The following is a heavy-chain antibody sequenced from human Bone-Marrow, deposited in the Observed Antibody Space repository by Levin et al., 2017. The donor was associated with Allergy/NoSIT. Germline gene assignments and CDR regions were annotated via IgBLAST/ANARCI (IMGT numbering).Heavy chain of an antibody. Sequence: GGSLRLSCEASGFTFSSCWMSWVRQAPGKGLEWVANIKPDGSEKYYVDSVKGRFTISRDNAKNSLYLQKNYLGTDDTAVYYCARDTTLAGGAWGQGTLVTVS. D-gene: IGHD1-14*01. V-gene: IGHV3-7*03. CDR2: IKPDGSEK. CDR3: ARDTTLAGGA. J-gene: IGHJ5*02. CDR1: GFTFSSCW.